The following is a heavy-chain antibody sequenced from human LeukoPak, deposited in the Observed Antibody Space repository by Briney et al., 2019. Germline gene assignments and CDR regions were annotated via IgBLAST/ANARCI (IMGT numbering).Heavy chain of an antibody. D-gene: IGHD2-2*02. CDR1: GGTFSSYA. CDR2: IIPILGIA. Sequence: GSSVKVSCKASGGTFSSYAISWVRQAPGQGLEWMGRIIPILGIANYAQEFQGRVTITADKFTSTAYMELSSLRSEDTAVYYCARGNLGYCSSTSCYKLGYYYGMDVWGQGTTVTVSS. V-gene: IGHV1-69*04. CDR3: ARGNLGYCSSTSCYKLGYYYGMDV. J-gene: IGHJ6*02.